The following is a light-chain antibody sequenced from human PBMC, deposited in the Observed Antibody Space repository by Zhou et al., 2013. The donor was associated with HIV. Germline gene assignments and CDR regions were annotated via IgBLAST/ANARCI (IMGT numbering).Light chain of an antibody. CDR2: AAS. V-gene: IGKV3-15*01. CDR1: QSVSSA. CDR3: QQYNNWPLT. Sequence: EIVMTQSPATLSLSPGETATLSCRTSQSVSSAFLAWYQQKPGQAPRLIMSAASTRATGIPARFSGSGSGTEFTLTISSLQSEDFAVYFCQQYNNWPLTFGGGPSWRSN. J-gene: IGKJ4*01.